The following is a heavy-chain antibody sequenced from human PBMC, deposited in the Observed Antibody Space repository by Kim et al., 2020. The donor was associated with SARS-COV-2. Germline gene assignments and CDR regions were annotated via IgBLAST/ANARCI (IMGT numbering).Heavy chain of an antibody. D-gene: IGHD3-22*01. Sequence: ADSVKARFTISRDNSKNTLFLQMDSLRPEDTAVYYCAKDRGYNSSGYSDYWGQGTLVTVSS. CDR3: AKDRGYNSSGYSDY. V-gene: IGHV3-30*02. J-gene: IGHJ4*02.